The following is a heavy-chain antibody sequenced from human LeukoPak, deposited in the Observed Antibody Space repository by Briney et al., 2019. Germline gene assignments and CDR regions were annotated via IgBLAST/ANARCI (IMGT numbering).Heavy chain of an antibody. J-gene: IGHJ4*02. CDR2: IYTSGSTSGST. V-gene: IGHV4-4*07. CDR1: GGSISSYY. D-gene: IGHD6-13*01. CDR3: ASTPRSTWSSYFDY. Sequence: SETLSLTCTVSGGSISSYYWSWIRQPAGKGLEWIGRIYTSGSTSGSTNYNPSFKSRVTMSVDTSTNQFSLKLRSVTAADTAVYYCASTPRSTWSSYFDYWGQGALVTVSS.